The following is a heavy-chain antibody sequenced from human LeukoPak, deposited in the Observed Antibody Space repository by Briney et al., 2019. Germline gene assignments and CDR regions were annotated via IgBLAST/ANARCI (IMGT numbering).Heavy chain of an antibody. Sequence: GESLKISCKGSGYSFSSYWISWVRQMPGKGLEWMGRIDPSDSYTNYSPSFQGHVTFSADKSISTAYLQWSSLKASDTAIYYCARLRDIAQIGVEKWGQGTLVTVSS. CDR3: ARLRDIAQIGVEK. CDR2: IDPSDSYT. V-gene: IGHV5-10-1*01. CDR1: GYSFSSYW. D-gene: IGHD5-12*01. J-gene: IGHJ4*02.